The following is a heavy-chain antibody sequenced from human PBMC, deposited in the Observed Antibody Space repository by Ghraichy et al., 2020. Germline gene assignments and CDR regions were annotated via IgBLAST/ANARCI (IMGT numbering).Heavy chain of an antibody. J-gene: IGHJ4*02. Sequence: SETLSLTCAVYGGSFSGYYWSWIRQPPGKGLEWIGEINHSGSTNYNPSLKSRVTISVDTSKNQFSLKLSSVTAADTAVYYCAREGHIITAMVKWGTFDYWGQGTLVTVSS. D-gene: IGHD5-18*01. CDR1: GGSFSGYY. CDR3: AREGHIITAMVKWGTFDY. CDR2: INHSGST. V-gene: IGHV4-34*01.